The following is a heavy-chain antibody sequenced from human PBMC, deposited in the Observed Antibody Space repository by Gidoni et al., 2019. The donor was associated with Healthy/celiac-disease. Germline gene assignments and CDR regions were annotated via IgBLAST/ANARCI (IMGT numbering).Heavy chain of an antibody. J-gene: IGHJ4*02. CDR3: ARGPSRGGDY. V-gene: IGHV3-21*01. CDR2: ISSSSSYI. Sequence: EVQLVESVGGLVKPGGSLRLACAAAGFTFSSYSMNWVRQAPGKGLEWVSSISSSSSYIYYADSVKGRFTISRDNAKNSLYLQMNSLRAEDTAVYYCARGPSRGGDYWGQGTLVTVSS. D-gene: IGHD2-15*01. CDR1: GFTFSSYS.